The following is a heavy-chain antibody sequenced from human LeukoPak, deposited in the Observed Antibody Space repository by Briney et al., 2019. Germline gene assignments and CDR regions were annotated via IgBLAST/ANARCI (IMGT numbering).Heavy chain of an antibody. CDR2: ISSSSSYI. Sequence: GGSLRLSCAASGFTFSSYSMNWVRQAPGKGLEWVSSISSSSSYIYYADSVKGRFTISRDNAKNSLYLQMNSLRAEDTAVYYCARTGLLWFREPRYNWFDPWGQGTLVTVSS. CDR3: ARTGLLWFREPRYNWFDP. J-gene: IGHJ5*02. D-gene: IGHD3-10*01. V-gene: IGHV3-21*01. CDR1: GFTFSSYS.